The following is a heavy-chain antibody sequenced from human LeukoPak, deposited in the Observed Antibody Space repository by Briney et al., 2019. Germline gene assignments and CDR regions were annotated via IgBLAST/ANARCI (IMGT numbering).Heavy chain of an antibody. CDR1: GFTFSSYG. D-gene: IGHD5-24*01. V-gene: IGHV3-23*01. CDR2: ISGSGGST. Sequence: GGSLRLSCAGSGFTFSSYGMRWVRQAPGKGLEWGSVISGSGGSTYYADSVKGRFTISRDNPKNLLFLQINSLRVEDTAVYYCARETPRRGETRDGYRWGQGTVVTVSS. J-gene: IGHJ4*02. CDR3: ARETPRRGETRDGYR.